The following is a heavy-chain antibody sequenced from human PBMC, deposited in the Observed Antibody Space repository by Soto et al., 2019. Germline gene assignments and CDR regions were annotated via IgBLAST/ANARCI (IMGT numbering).Heavy chain of an antibody. CDR3: AKSWDYDILTGYYNEGFDY. D-gene: IGHD3-9*01. J-gene: IGHJ4*02. Sequence: EVQLLESGGGLVQPGGSLRLSCAASGFTFSSYAMNWVRQSPGKGLEWVSGIRGSGGKTHSADSVKGRFTVSRDNSKNMLYLQMNNMRAEDTAVYYCAKSWDYDILTGYYNEGFDYWGQGTLVTVSS. CDR2: IRGSGGKT. CDR1: GFTFSSYA. V-gene: IGHV3-23*01.